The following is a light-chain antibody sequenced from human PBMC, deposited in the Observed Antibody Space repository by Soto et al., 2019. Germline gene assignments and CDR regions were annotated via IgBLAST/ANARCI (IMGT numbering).Light chain of an antibody. CDR1: QSVRSN. Sequence: EIVMTQSPATLSVSPGERVTLSCRASQSVRSNLAWYQQKPGQVPRVLIYGASTRAIGIPDRFSGSGSGTDFTLTISRLEPEDFAVYYCQQYGSSPYTFGQGTKLEIK. CDR3: QQYGSSPYT. V-gene: IGKV3-20*01. J-gene: IGKJ2*01. CDR2: GAS.